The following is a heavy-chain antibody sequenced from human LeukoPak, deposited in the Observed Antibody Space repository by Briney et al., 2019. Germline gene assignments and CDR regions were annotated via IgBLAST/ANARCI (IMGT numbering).Heavy chain of an antibody. CDR1: GFTFRSYE. V-gene: IGHV3-48*03. J-gene: IGHJ1*01. Sequence: PGGSLRLSCAASGFTFRSYEMKCVPQAPGKGLGFVSYISGSGDTMYYEDSVTGPLYISRDTAKNSLYLRINSLRAEDNAVSFCARVPSPQYFQDWGQGTLVTVSS. CDR3: ARVPSPQYFQD. CDR2: ISGSGDTM.